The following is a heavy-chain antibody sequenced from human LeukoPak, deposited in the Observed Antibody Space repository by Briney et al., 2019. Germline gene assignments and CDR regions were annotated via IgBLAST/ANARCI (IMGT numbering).Heavy chain of an antibody. CDR2: ISGSGGTT. Sequence: PGGSLRLSCAASGFTFSSYAMTWVRQAPGKGLEWVSAISGSGGTTYYADSVKGRFTISRDNSKNTLYLQMNSLRAEDTAVYYCAKDSRRMTTVTIAEYSQHWGQGTLVTVSS. CDR1: GFTFSSYA. V-gene: IGHV3-23*01. D-gene: IGHD4-17*01. CDR3: AKDSRRMTTVTIAEYSQH. J-gene: IGHJ1*01.